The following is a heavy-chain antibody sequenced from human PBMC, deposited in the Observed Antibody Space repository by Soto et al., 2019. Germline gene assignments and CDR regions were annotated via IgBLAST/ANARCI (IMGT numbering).Heavy chain of an antibody. D-gene: IGHD6-19*01. CDR3: ARDRSGWYDF. J-gene: IGHJ5*01. V-gene: IGHV1-18*01. Sequence: QVQLVQSAAEVGKPGASVKVSCKASGYTFTTIRLSWVRQAPGQGLEWMGWIGPHNGDTQYAQKFQGRVTMTADTSTTTAYMEVRSLRPDDTAVFYCARDRSGWYDFWGQGTLVTVSS. CDR2: IGPHNGDT. CDR1: GYTFTTIR.